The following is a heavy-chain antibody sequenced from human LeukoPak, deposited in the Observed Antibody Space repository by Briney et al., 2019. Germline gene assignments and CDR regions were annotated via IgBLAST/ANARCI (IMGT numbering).Heavy chain of an antibody. J-gene: IGHJ2*01. D-gene: IGHD6-13*01. CDR1: GGSFSGYY. Sequence: PSETLSLTCAVYGGSFSGYYWSWIRQPPGKGLEWIGEINHSGSTNYNPSLKSRVTISVDTSKNQFSLKLSSVTAADTAVYYCARESRPGYFDLWGRGTLVTVSS. V-gene: IGHV4-34*01. CDR3: ARESRPGYFDL. CDR2: INHSGST.